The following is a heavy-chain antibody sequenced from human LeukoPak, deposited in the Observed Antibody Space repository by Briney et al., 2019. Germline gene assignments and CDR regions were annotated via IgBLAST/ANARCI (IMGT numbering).Heavy chain of an antibody. V-gene: IGHV1-69*05. Sequence: ASVKVSCKASGGTFSSYAISWVRQAPGQGLEWMGGIIPIFGTANYAQKFQGRVTITTDESTSTAYMELSSLRSEDTAVYYCATGALGSRYFDYWGQGTPVTVSS. J-gene: IGHJ4*02. CDR3: ATGALGSRYFDY. CDR1: GGTFSSYA. D-gene: IGHD3-10*01. CDR2: IIPIFGTA.